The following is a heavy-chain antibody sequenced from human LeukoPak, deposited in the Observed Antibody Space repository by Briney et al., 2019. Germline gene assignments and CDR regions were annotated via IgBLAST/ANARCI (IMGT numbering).Heavy chain of an antibody. V-gene: IGHV3-21*01. Sequence: GGSLRLSCAASGFTFSSYSMNWVRQAPGKGLEWVSSISSSSSYIYYADSVKGRFTISRDNAKNSLYLQMNSLRAEDTAVYYCARVVDYYDSSGYMDLWGRGTLVTVSS. CDR3: ARVVDYYDSSGYMDL. CDR2: ISSSSSYI. J-gene: IGHJ2*01. CDR1: GFTFSSYS. D-gene: IGHD3-22*01.